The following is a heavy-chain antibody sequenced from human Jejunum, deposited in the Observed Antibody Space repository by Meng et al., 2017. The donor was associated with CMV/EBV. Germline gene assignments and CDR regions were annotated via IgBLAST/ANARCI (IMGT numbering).Heavy chain of an antibody. Sequence: GFTFNMYTMSWVRQAPGKGLEWVSSISSSSSDYIYYADSVKGRFTISRDNTKNSLYLQMNTLRVEDTAVYYCARDYGSGTTGDFDYWGQGTLVTVSS. V-gene: IGHV3-21*01. CDR1: GFTFNMYT. J-gene: IGHJ4*02. D-gene: IGHD3-10*01. CDR3: ARDYGSGTTGDFDY. CDR2: ISSSSSDYI.